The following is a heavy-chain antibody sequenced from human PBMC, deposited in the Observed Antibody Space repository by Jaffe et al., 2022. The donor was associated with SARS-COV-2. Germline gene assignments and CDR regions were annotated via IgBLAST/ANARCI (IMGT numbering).Heavy chain of an antibody. CDR1: GDYVDNTDYY. CDR3: VRRLGAKLWYVDV. Sequence: QLQLQESGPGLVKPSETLSLTCSVSGDYVDNTDYYWAWIRQPPGRGLEYIGTIHYDGITFSNPSLKSRVTMSVDSSKNQFSLQLISVTAADTAVYYCVRRLGAKLWYVDVWGRGSLVTVSS. CDR2: IHYDGIT. V-gene: IGHV4-39*01. D-gene: IGHD1-26*01. J-gene: IGHJ2*01.